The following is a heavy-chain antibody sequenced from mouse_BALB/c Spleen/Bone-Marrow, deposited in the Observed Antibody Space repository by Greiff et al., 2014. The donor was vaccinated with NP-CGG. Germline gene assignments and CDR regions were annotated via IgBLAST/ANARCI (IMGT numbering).Heavy chain of an antibody. CDR3: AYGTPSAY. J-gene: IGHJ3*01. Sequence: QVQLQQSGAEVARPGTSVKLSCKASGYTFTSYWMQWVKQRPGQGLEWIGAIYPGDGDTRYTQKFKGKATLTADKSSSTAYMQLSSLSSEDSAVYYCAYGTPSAYSGQGTLVTVSA. D-gene: IGHD2-1*01. CDR1: GYTFTSYW. CDR2: IYPGDGDT. V-gene: IGHV1-87*01.